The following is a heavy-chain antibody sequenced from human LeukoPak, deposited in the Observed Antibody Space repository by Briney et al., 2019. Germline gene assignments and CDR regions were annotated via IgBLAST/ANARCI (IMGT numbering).Heavy chain of an antibody. CDR1: GFTFSSYW. V-gene: IGHV3-23*01. CDR2: ISGSGGST. CDR3: AKDMGTHIVVVTASDY. D-gene: IGHD2-21*02. Sequence: GGSLRLFCAASGFTFSSYWMSWVRQAPGKGLKWVSAISGSGGSTYYADSVKGRFTISRDNSKNTLYLQMNSLRAEDTAVYYCAKDMGTHIVVVTASDYWGQGTLVTVYS. J-gene: IGHJ4*02.